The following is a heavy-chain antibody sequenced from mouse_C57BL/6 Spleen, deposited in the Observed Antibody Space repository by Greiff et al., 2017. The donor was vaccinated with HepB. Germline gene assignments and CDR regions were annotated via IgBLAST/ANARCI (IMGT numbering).Heavy chain of an antibody. J-gene: IGHJ4*01. CDR2: INPNNGGT. CDR3: ARDYGYDAAMDY. D-gene: IGHD2-2*01. Sequence: EVQLQQSGPELVKPGASVKMSCKASGYTFTDYNMHWVKQSHGKSLEWIGYINPNNGGTSYNQKFKGKATLTVNNSSSTAYMELRSLTSEDSAVYYCARDYGYDAAMDYWGQGTSVTVSS. CDR1: GYTFTDYN. V-gene: IGHV1-22*01.